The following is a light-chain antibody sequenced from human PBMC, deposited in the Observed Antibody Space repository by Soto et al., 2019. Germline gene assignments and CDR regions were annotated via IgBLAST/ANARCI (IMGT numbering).Light chain of an antibody. CDR2: AAS. J-gene: IGKJ5*01. V-gene: IGKV1-39*01. CDR1: QSISSY. Sequence: IQMTPSPSSLSASLRDRVTITCRESQSISSYLNWYQQKPGKAPKLLIYAASSLQSGVPSRFSGSGSGTDFTLTISSLQPEDFATYYCQQSYSTPSITFGQGTRLEIK. CDR3: QQSYSTPSIT.